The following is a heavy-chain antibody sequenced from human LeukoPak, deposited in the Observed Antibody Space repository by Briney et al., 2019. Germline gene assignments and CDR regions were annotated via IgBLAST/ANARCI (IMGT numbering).Heavy chain of an antibody. V-gene: IGHV1-69*04. D-gene: IGHD6-13*01. J-gene: IGHJ4*02. CDR2: IIPILGIA. Sequence: SVKVSCKASGGTFSSYAISWVRQAPGQGLEWMGRIIPILGIANYAQKFQGRVTITADKSTSTAYMELSSLRSEDTAVYYCARAAASKGGVDYWGQGTLVTVSS. CDR3: ARAAASKGGVDY. CDR1: GGTFSSYA.